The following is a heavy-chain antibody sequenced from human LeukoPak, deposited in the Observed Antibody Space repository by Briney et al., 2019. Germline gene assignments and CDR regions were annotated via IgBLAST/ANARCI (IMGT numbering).Heavy chain of an antibody. D-gene: IGHD1-26*01. CDR2: IYYSGST. CDR3: ATYSGSYFGDAFDI. V-gene: IGHV4-59*01. J-gene: IGHJ3*02. CDR1: GGSISSYH. Sequence: PSETLSLTCTVSGGSISSYHWSWIRQPPGKGLEWIGYIYYSGSTNYNPSLKSRVTISVDTSKNQFSLKLSSVTAADTAAYYCATYSGSYFGDAFDIWGQGTMVTVSS.